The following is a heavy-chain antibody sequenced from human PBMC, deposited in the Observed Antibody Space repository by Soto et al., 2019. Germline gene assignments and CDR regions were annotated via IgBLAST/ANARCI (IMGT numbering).Heavy chain of an antibody. CDR2: IWYDGSNK. CDR3: AREYYYDSSGYYYVGYYGMDV. D-gene: IGHD3-22*01. J-gene: IGHJ6*02. Sequence: GGSLRLSCAASGFTFSSYGMHWVRQAPGKGLEWVAVIWYDGSNKYYADSVKGRFTISRDNSKNTLYLQMNSLRAEDTAVYYCAREYYYDSSGYYYVGYYGMDVRGQGTTVTVSS. CDR1: GFTFSSYG. V-gene: IGHV3-33*01.